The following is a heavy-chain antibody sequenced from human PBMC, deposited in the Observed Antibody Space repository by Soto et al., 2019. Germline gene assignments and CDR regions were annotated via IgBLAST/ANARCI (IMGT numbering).Heavy chain of an antibody. V-gene: IGHV3-30*18. J-gene: IGHJ4*02. CDR3: VKDYSSSWYYFDY. D-gene: IGHD6-13*01. CDR2: ISYDGSNK. CDR1: GFTFRSCG. Sequence: QVQLVESGGGVVQPGGSLRLSCAASGFTFRSCGIHWVRQAPGKGLEWVAVISYDGSNKYYADSVEGRFTISRDNSKNTLYLQMNRLRAEDTAVYYCVKDYSSSWYYFDYWGQGTLVTVSS.